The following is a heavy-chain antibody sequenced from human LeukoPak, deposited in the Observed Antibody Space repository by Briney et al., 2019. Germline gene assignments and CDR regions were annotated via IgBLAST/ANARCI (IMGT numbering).Heavy chain of an antibody. CDR3: AKGPGYYGSGSYGY. D-gene: IGHD3-10*01. V-gene: IGHV3-23*01. J-gene: IGHJ4*02. CDR2: ISGSGGST. Sequence: GGSLRLSCAASGFTFSSYAMSWVRQAPGKGLEWVSAISGSGGSTYYADSVKGRFTISRDNSKNTLYLQMNSLRAEDTAVYYCAKGPGYYGSGSYGYWGQGTLVTVSS. CDR1: GFTFSSYA.